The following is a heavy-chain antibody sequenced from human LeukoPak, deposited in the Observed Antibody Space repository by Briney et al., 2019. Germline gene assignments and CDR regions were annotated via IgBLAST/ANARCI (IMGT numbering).Heavy chain of an antibody. CDR3: ARGGLTTVTTGGGY. J-gene: IGHJ4*02. V-gene: IGHV3-30-3*01. CDR1: GFTFSSYA. Sequence: GGSLRLSCAASGFTFSSYAMHWVRQAPGKGLEWVAVISYDGSNKYYADSVKGRFTIPRDNSKNTLYLQMNSLRAEDTAVYYCARGGLTTVTTGGGYWGQGTLVTVSS. CDR2: ISYDGSNK. D-gene: IGHD4-17*01.